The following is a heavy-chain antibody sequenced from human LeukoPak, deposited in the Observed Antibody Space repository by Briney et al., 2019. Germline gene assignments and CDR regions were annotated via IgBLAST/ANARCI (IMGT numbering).Heavy chain of an antibody. D-gene: IGHD2-2*01. CDR1: GFTFDDYA. CDR2: ISWDSGSI. J-gene: IGHJ6*03. Sequence: GGSLRLSCAASGFTFDDYAMHWVRQAPGRGLEWVSGISWDSGSIGYADSVKGRFTISRDNAKNSLYLQMNSLRAEDTALYYCAKDISSLGYYYMDVWGKGTTVTVSS. V-gene: IGHV3-9*01. CDR3: AKDISSLGYYYMDV.